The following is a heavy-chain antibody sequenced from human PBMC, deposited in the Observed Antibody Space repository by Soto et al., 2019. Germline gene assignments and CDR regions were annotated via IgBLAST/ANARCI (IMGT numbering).Heavy chain of an antibody. V-gene: IGHV3-21*01. CDR3: ARDPAFGYSYGYAFDI. CDR2: ISSSSSYI. CDR1: GFTFSSYS. J-gene: IGHJ3*02. D-gene: IGHD5-18*01. Sequence: GGSLRLSCAASGFTFSSYSMNWVRQAPGKGLEWVSSISSSSSYIYYADSVKGRFTISRDNAKNSLYLQMNSLRAEDTAVYYCARDPAFGYSYGYAFDIWGQGTMVTVSS.